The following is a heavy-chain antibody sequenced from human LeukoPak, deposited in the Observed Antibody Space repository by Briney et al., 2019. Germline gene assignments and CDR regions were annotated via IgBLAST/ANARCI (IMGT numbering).Heavy chain of an antibody. V-gene: IGHV3-20*04. CDR3: AELGITMIGGV. D-gene: IGHD3-10*02. J-gene: IGHJ6*04. CDR2: INWNGGST. Sequence: SGGSLRLSCAASGFTFDDYGMSWVRQAPGKGLEWVSGINWNGGSTGYADSVKGRFTISRDNAKNPLYLQMNSLRAEDTAVYYCAELGITMIGGVWGKGTTVTISS. CDR1: GFTFDDYG.